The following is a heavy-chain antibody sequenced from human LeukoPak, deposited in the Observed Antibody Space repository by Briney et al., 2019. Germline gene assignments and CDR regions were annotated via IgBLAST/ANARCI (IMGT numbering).Heavy chain of an antibody. CDR2: ISSSSYI. Sequence: GGSLRLSRAASGFTFSSYSMNWVRQAPGKGLEWVSSISSSSYIYYADSVKGRFTISRDNAKNSLYLQMNSLRAEDTAVYYCARATTVTTGLDPWGQEPWSPSPQ. J-gene: IGHJ5*02. CDR1: GFTFSSYS. CDR3: ARATTVTTGLDP. V-gene: IGHV3-21*01. D-gene: IGHD4-11*01.